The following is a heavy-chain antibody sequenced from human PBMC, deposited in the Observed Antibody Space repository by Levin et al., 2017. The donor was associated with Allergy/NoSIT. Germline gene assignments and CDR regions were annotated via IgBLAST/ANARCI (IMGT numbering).Heavy chain of an antibody. V-gene: IGHV4-31*03. CDR2: IYYSGST. D-gene: IGHD3-22*01. CDR1: GGSISSGGYY. J-gene: IGHJ2*01. Sequence: SETLSLTCTVSGGSISSGGYYWSWIRQHPGKGLEWIGYIYYSGSTYYNPSLKSRVTISVDTSKNQFSLKLSSVTAADTAVYYCARARSAYDSSGYYWYFDLWGRGTLVTVSS. CDR3: ARARSAYDSSGYYWYFDL.